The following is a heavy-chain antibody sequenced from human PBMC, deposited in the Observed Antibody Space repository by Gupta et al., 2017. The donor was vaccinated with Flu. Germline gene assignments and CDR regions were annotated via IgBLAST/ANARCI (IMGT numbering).Heavy chain of an antibody. J-gene: IGHJ2*01. Sequence: EVQLLESGGGLVQPGGSVRLSCAASGFTFSSYAMSWVRQAPGKGLEWVSAISGSGGSTYYADSVKGRFTISRDNSKNTLYLQMNSLRAEDTAVYYCAKDRYCSTSCYWYFDLWGRGTLVTVSS. CDR1: GFTFSSYA. D-gene: IGHD2-2*01. CDR2: ISGSGGST. CDR3: AKDRYCSTSCYWYFDL. V-gene: IGHV3-23*01.